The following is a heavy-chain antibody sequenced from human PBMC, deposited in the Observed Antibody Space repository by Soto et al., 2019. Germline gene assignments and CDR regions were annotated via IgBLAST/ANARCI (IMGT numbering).Heavy chain of an antibody. D-gene: IGHD2-21*02. J-gene: IGHJ5*02. CDR2: IDWNSGTI. V-gene: IGHV3-9*01. Sequence: ESGGGLVQPGRSLRLSCAVSGFTFENFALHWVRQAPGKGLEWVSGIDWNSGTIAYADSVKGRFTLSRDSATSSLYLHLDGLRPEDTAFYYCAKATKVVTRWFDPWGQGTLVTVSS. CDR1: GFTFENFA. CDR3: AKATKVVTRWFDP.